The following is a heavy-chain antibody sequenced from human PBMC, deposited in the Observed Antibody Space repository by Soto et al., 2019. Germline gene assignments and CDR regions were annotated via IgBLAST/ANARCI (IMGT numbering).Heavy chain of an antibody. Sequence: EVQLLESGGDLVQPGGSLRLSCEASGFIFSSYGTSWVRQAPGKGLEWVSGIRGSGDRTYYADSVKGRFTISRDNSKNTLYLEMYSLRVEDTAVYYCAKGRYSGSGDDRWGQGTLVTVSS. CDR1: GFIFSSYG. CDR2: IRGSGDRT. CDR3: AKGRYSGSGDDR. V-gene: IGHV3-23*01. D-gene: IGHD5-18*01. J-gene: IGHJ5*02.